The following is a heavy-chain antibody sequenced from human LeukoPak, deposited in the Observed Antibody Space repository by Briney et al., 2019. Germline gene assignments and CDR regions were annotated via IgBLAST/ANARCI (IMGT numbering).Heavy chain of an antibody. CDR3: ARGRIVLRFLEWFSNDAFDI. V-gene: IGHV4-30-4*01. CDR2: IYYSGST. Sequence: SQTLSLTCTVSGGSISSGDYYWSWIRQPPGKGLEWIGYIYYSGSTYYNPSLKSRVTISVDTSKNQFSLKLSSVTAADTAVYYCARGRIVLRFLEWFSNDAFDIWGQGTMVTVSS. CDR1: GGSISSGDYY. D-gene: IGHD3-3*01. J-gene: IGHJ3*02.